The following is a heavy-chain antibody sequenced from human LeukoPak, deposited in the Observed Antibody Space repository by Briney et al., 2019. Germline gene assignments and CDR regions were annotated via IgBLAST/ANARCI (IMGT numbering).Heavy chain of an antibody. CDR1: GGSFSGYY. D-gene: IGHD6-13*01. Sequence: LSLTCAVYGGSFSGYYWSWIRQAPGKGLEWVSYISSSGSTIYYADSVKGRFTISRDNAKNSLYLQMNSLRAEDTAVYYCARVRGSSSRYLVGAFDIWGQGTMVTVSS. V-gene: IGHV3-11*01. CDR3: ARVRGSSSRYLVGAFDI. CDR2: ISSSGSTI. J-gene: IGHJ3*02.